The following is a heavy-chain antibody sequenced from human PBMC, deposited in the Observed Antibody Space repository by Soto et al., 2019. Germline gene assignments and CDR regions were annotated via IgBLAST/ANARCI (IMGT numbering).Heavy chain of an antibody. V-gene: IGHV1-69*01. J-gene: IGHJ6*02. CDR2: IIPISENT. D-gene: IGHD6-13*01. Sequence: QVQLVQSGAEVKKPGSSVKVSCKASGGTFSSYAISWVRQAPGQGLEWMGGIIPISENTNYAQKFQGRVTITADESKLTAYMELSSMRSDDTAVCFCARPQVSSTSVEIYCYSYYGMDVWGQGTTVTVSS. CDR1: GGTFSSYA. CDR3: ARPQVSSTSVEIYCYSYYGMDV.